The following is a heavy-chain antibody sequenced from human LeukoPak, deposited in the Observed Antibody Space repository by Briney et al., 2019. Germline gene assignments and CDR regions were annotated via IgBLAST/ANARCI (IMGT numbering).Heavy chain of an antibody. V-gene: IGHV1-69*13. CDR1: GGTFSSYA. CDR2: IIPIFGTA. D-gene: IGHD2-2*01. Sequence: ASVKVSCKASGGTFSSYAISWVRQAPGQGLEWMGGIIPIFGTANYAQKFQGRVTITADESTSTAYMELSSLRSEDTAVYYCAKTNNVVPAYFMSYYGMDVWGQGTTVTVSS. J-gene: IGHJ6*02. CDR3: AKTNNVVPAYFMSYYGMDV.